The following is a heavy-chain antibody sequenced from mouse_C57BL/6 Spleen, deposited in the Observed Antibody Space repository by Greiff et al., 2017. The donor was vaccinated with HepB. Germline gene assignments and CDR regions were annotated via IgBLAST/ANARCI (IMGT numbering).Heavy chain of an antibody. Sequence: QVQLKQPGAELVKPGASVKLSCKASGYTFTSYWMHWVKQRPGRGLEWIGRIDPNSGGTKYNEKFKSKATLTVDKPSSTAYMQLSSLTSEDSAVYYCARWYYGSSYWYFDVWGTGTTVTVSS. D-gene: IGHD1-1*01. J-gene: IGHJ1*03. CDR1: GYTFTSYW. CDR3: ARWYYGSSYWYFDV. V-gene: IGHV1-72*01. CDR2: IDPNSGGT.